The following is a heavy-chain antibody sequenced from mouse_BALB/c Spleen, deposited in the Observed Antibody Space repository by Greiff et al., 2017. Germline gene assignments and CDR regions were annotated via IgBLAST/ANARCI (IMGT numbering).Heavy chain of an antibody. V-gene: IGHV1-15*01. D-gene: IGHD1-2*01. Sequence: QVQLQQSGAELVRPGASVTLSCKASGYTFTDYEMHWVKQTPVHGLEWIGAIDPETGGTAYNQKFKGKATLTADKSSSTAYMELRSLTSEDSAVYYCTRLSRLRGFDYWGQGTTLTVSS. CDR3: TRLSRLRGFDY. J-gene: IGHJ2*01. CDR2: IDPETGGT. CDR1: GYTFTDYE.